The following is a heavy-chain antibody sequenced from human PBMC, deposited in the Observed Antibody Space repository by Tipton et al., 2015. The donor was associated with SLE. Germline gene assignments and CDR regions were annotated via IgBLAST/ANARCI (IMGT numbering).Heavy chain of an antibody. CDR3: ARGGRWLHGFDP. Sequence: SLRLSCAASGFTFSTYSMNWVRQAPGKGLEWVSSISSSSSYIYYADSVKGRFTISRENAKNSLYLQMNSLRAEDTAVYYCARGGRWLHGFDPWGQGTLVTVSS. CDR1: GFTFSTYS. D-gene: IGHD5-24*01. V-gene: IGHV3-21*04. CDR2: ISSSSSYI. J-gene: IGHJ5*02.